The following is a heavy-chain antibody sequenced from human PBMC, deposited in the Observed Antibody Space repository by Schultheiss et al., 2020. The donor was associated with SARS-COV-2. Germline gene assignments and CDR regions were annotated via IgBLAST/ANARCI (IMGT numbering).Heavy chain of an antibody. CDR2: IYYSGST. CDR1: GGSISSYY. CDR3: ARVVVVAAMYDYYYGMDV. Sequence: SQTLSLTCTVSGGSISSYYWSWIRQPPGKGLEWIGYIYYSGSTNYNPSLKSRVTIPVDTSKNQFSLKLSSVTAADTAVYYCARVVVVAAMYDYYYGMDVWGQGTTVTVSS. J-gene: IGHJ6*02. V-gene: IGHV4-59*01. D-gene: IGHD2-15*01.